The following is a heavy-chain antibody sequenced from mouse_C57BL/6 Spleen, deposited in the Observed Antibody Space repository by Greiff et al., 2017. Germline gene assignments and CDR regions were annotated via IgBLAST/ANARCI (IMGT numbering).Heavy chain of an antibody. CDR2: ISSGSSTI. CDR3: ARGVYYGSTPFAY. J-gene: IGHJ3*01. D-gene: IGHD1-1*01. V-gene: IGHV5-17*01. Sequence: EVKLEESGGGLVKPGGSLTLSCAASGFTFSDSGMHWVRQAPEKGLEWVAYISSGSSTIYYADTVKGRFPISRDNAKNTLFLQMTSLRSEDTAMYYGARGVYYGSTPFAYWGQGTLVTVSA. CDR1: GFTFSDSG.